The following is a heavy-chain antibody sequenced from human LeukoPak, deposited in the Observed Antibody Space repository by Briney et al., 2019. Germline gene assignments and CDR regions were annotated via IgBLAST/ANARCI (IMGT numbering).Heavy chain of an antibody. CDR1: EFTFSSYA. V-gene: IGHV3-23*01. D-gene: IGHD2-15*01. Sequence: GGSLRLSCAASEFTFSSYAMTWFPQAPGKGLKWVSAISGSGDSAFYADYVKGRFTISRDNSKKTLYLQMNSLRAEDTAAYYCAKTRGYCSGGSCYSDYWGQGTLVTVSS. CDR3: AKTRGYCSGGSCYSDY. J-gene: IGHJ4*02. CDR2: ISGSGDSA.